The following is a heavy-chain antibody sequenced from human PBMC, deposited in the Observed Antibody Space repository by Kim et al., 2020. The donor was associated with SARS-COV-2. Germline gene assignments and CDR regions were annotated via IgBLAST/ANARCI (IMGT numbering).Heavy chain of an antibody. CDR2: GVT. V-gene: IGHV4-39*01. CDR3: ARRSAGVDY. Sequence: GVTNYTPALRSRVTISVSTSKNQFSRRLSSVTAADTGVYYCARRSAGVDYWGQGTLVTVSS. J-gene: IGHJ4*02.